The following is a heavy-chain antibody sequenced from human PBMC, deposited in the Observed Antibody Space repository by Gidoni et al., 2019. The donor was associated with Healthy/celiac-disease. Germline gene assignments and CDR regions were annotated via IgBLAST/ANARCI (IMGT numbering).Heavy chain of an antibody. D-gene: IGHD1-26*01. V-gene: IGHV4-39*01. CDR2: IYYSGST. J-gene: IGHJ4*02. Sequence: QLQLQESGPGLVKPSETLSLTCAVSGASISSSSYYWGWIRQPPGKGLEWIGSIYYSGSTYYNPSLKSRVTISVDTSKNQFSLKLSSVTAADTAVYYCARRRVGATVGGYYFDYWGQGTLVTVSS. CDR1: GASISSSSYY. CDR3: ARRRVGATVGGYYFDY.